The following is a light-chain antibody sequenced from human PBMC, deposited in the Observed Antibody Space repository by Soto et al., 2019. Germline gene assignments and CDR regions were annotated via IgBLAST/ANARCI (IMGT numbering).Light chain of an antibody. CDR2: GAS. J-gene: IGKJ5*01. CDR3: LQHTNFPLT. V-gene: IGKV3-15*01. CDR1: QSVSTK. Sequence: ETVMTQSPATLSVSPGERATLSCRASQSVSTKVAWYQQKPGQAPSLLIYGASTRATGIPARFSGSGSGTDFTLTISSLQPEDFATYYCLQHTNFPLTFGQGTRLEIK.